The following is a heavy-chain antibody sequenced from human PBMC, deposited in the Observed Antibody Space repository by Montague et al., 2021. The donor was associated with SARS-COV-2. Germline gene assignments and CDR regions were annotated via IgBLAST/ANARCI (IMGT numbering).Heavy chain of an antibody. D-gene: IGHD2-8*01. CDR3: ARTSQYCTPTKCYLPNAMDV. V-gene: IGHV4-4*02. CDR2: TYFSGFT. J-gene: IGHJ6*02. CDR1: DVSLSSSTW. Sequence: SETLSLTCAVSDVSLSSSTWWSWFRQSPGKGLEWVVETYFSGFTQYYPSANSRVAILLDDSTSQFSLRLTSVTAADTAVYYCARTSQYCTPTKCYLPNAMDVWGQGTTVTVSS.